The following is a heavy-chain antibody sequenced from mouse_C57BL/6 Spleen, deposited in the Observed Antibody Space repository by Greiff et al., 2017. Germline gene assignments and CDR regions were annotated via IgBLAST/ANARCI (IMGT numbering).Heavy chain of an antibody. Sequence: VQLQQSGAELVRPGASVTLSCKASGYTFTDYEMHWVKQTPVHGLEWIGAIDPETGGTAYNQKFTGKAILTADKSSSTAYMERRSLTSEDSAVYYCTRWGFDYWGQGTTLTVSS. CDR3: TRWGFDY. V-gene: IGHV1-15*01. CDR1: GYTFTDYE. J-gene: IGHJ2*01. CDR2: IDPETGGT.